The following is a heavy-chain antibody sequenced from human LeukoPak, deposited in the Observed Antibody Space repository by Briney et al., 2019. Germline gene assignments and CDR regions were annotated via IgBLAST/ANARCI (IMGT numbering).Heavy chain of an antibody. D-gene: IGHD3-9*01. CDR3: ARAPYYDILTGYYYFDY. Sequence: ASVTVSCKASGYTFTGYFMHWVRQAPGQGLEWMGWINPNSDGTKYAQKLQGRVTMTTDTSTSTAYMELRSLRSDDTAVYYCARAPYYDILTGYYYFDYWGQGTLVTVSS. CDR1: GYTFTGYF. V-gene: IGHV1-2*02. J-gene: IGHJ4*02. CDR2: INPNSDGT.